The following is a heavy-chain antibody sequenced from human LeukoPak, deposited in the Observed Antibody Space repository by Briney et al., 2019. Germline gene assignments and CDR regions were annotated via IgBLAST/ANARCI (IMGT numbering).Heavy chain of an antibody. J-gene: IGHJ4*02. D-gene: IGHD6-19*01. CDR2: INHSGNT. CDR3: ARQWLVSPLFDY. Sequence: PSETLSLTCAVYGGSLSGYYWSWIRQPPGKGLEWIGEINHSGNTNYNPSLKSRVTISVDTSKNQLSLKLSSMTAADTAVYYCARQWLVSPLFDYWGQGTLVTVSS. V-gene: IGHV4-34*01. CDR1: GGSLSGYY.